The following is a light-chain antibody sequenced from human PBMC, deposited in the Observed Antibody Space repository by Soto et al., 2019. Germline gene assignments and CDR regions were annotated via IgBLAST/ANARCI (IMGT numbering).Light chain of an antibody. V-gene: IGKV3-11*01. CDR1: QSVSID. CDR3: QQRSQWQWT. J-gene: IGKJ1*01. CDR2: DAS. Sequence: EIVLTQSPATLSLSPGERATLSCRASQSVSIDLAWYQQKPGQAPRLLIYDASNRATGIAARFSGGGSGTDFTLTISSPEPEDFTVYYYQQRSQWQWTFDQGNKVEIK.